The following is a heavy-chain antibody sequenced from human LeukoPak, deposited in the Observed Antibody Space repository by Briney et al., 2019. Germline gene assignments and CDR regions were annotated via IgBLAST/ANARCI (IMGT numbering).Heavy chain of an antibody. J-gene: IGHJ4*02. CDR3: TTEIPAPRWGPQDY. Sequence: PGGSLRLSCAASGFTFSNAWMSWVRQAPGKGLEWVGRIKSKTSGGTTDYAAPVKGRFTISRDDTKNTLYLQMNSLKTEDTAVYYCTTEIPAPRWGPQDYWGQGTLVTVSS. D-gene: IGHD2-2*01. CDR1: GFTFSNAW. CDR2: IKSKTSGGTT. V-gene: IGHV3-15*01.